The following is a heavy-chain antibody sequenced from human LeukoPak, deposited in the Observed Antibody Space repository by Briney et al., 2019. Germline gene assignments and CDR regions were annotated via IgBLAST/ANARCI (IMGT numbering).Heavy chain of an antibody. CDR3: AREAVMVITKGYGGAFDI. Sequence: GSLRLSCTASGFTFGDYAMSWFRQAPGKGLEWVAVISYDGSNKYYADSVKGRFTISRDNSKNTLYLQMNSLRAEDTAVYYCAREAVMVITKGYGGAFDIWGQGTMVTVSS. CDR2: ISYDGSNK. V-gene: IGHV3-30*04. J-gene: IGHJ3*02. CDR1: GFTFGDYA. D-gene: IGHD3-22*01.